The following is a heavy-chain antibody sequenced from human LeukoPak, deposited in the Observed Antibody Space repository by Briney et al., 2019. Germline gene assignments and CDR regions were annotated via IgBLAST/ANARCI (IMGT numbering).Heavy chain of an antibody. CDR3: ARGATHLFDY. D-gene: IGHD5-12*01. CDR2: IYYSGST. Sequence: PSETLSLTCTVSGGSISSYYWSWIRQPPGKGLEWIGYIYYSGSTNYNPSLKSRVTISVDTSKNQFSLKLSSVTAADTAVYYCARGATHLFDYWGQGTLVTVSS. CDR1: GGSISSYY. J-gene: IGHJ4*02. V-gene: IGHV4-59*01.